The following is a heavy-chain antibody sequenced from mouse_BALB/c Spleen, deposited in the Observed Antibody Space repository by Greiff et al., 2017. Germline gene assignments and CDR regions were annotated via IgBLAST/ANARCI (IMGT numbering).Heavy chain of an antibody. CDR1: GYTFTSYD. CDR2: IYPGDGST. CDR3: ARRGGTGTRYFDV. Sequence: VQRVESGPELVKPGALVKISCKASGYTFTSYDINWVKQRPGQGLEWIGWIYPGDGSTKYNEKFKGKATLTADKSSSTAYMQLSSLTSENSAVYYCARRGGTGTRYFDVWGAGTTVTVSS. V-gene: IGHV1S56*01. D-gene: IGHD4-1*01. J-gene: IGHJ1*01.